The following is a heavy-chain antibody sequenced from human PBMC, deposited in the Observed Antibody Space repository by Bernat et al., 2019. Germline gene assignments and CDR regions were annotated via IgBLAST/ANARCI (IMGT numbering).Heavy chain of an antibody. CDR1: GFTFSSYW. CDR2: IRSKTKSYAT. CDR3: ARFEDYGDSVPPFDY. J-gene: IGHJ4*02. Sequence: EVQLVESGGGLVQPGGSLRLSCAASGFTFSSYWMHWVRQASGKGLEWVGRIRSKTKSYATAYVASVKGRFTISRDDSKNTAYLQMNSLKTEDTAVYYCARFEDYGDSVPPFDYWGQGTLVTVSS. V-gene: IGHV3-73*02. D-gene: IGHD4-17*01.